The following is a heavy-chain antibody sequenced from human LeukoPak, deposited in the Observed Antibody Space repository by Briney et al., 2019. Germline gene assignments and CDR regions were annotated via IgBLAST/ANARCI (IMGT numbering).Heavy chain of an antibody. J-gene: IGHJ4*02. V-gene: IGHV3-33*01. CDR2: IWYDGSNK. CDR1: GFTFSSYG. D-gene: IGHD1-1*01. Sequence: GGSLRLSCAASGFTFSSYGMHWVRQAPGKGREWVAVIWYDGSNKYYADSVKGRFTISRDNSKNTLYLQMNSLRAEDTAVYYCARVRTYYFDYWGQGTLVTVSS. CDR3: ARVRTYYFDY.